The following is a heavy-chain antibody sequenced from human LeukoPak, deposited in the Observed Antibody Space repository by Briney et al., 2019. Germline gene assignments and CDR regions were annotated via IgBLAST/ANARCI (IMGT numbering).Heavy chain of an antibody. CDR1: GFTFSSYS. Sequence: GGSLRLSCAASGFTFSSYSMNWVRQAPGKGLEWVSYISSSSSTIYYADSVKGRFTISRDNAKNSLYLQMNSLKTEDTAVYYCTTGEVAASGYWGQGTLVTVSS. CDR2: ISSSSSTI. D-gene: IGHD6-13*01. V-gene: IGHV3-48*04. CDR3: TTGEVAASGY. J-gene: IGHJ4*02.